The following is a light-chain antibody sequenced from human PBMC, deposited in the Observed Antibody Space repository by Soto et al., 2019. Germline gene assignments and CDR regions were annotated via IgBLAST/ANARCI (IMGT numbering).Light chain of an antibody. CDR3: QQYNLDPYT. CDR1: QSIVNW. CDR2: DAS. V-gene: IGKV1-5*01. Sequence: DIQMTQSPSTLSASVGDRVIITCRASQSIVNWLAWYQKKPGKAPKVLISDASKLESGVPPRFSGVGSGTDFTLTISSLQPDDSATYYCQQYNLDPYTFGQGTKLEIK. J-gene: IGKJ2*01.